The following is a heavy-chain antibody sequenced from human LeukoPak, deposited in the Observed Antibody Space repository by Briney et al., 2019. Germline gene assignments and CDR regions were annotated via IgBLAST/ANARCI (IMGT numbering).Heavy chain of an antibody. D-gene: IGHD1-26*01. CDR2: ISAYSGNT. J-gene: IGHJ4*02. CDR3: ARDRWVLGATTPYLFDY. V-gene: IGHV1-18*01. CDR1: GYTFTDYG. Sequence: ASVKVSCKTSGYTFTDYGISWVRQAPGQGLEWMGWISAYSGNTNSAQTFQGRVTMTTDTSTSTAYMELRSLRSDDTAVYYCARDRWVLGATTPYLFDYWGQGTLVTVSS.